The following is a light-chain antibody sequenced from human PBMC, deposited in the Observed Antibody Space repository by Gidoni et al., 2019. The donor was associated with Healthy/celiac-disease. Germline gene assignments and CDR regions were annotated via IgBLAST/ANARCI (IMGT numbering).Light chain of an antibody. CDR1: KVGDKY. J-gene: IGLJ2*01. CDR3: QAWDSSTAHVV. CDR2: QDS. V-gene: IGLV3-1*01. Sequence: SSEPTPPPSVSESPGQTASITCTGDKVGDKYACWYQQKPGQSPVLVSYQDSKRPSGIPERFSGSNSGNTATLTISGTQAMDEADYYCQAWDSSTAHVVFGGGTKLTVL.